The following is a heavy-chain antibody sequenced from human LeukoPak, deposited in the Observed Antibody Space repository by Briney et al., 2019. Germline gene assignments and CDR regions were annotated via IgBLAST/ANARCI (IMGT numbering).Heavy chain of an antibody. CDR1: GFTFSGYW. D-gene: IGHD2-2*01. V-gene: IGHV3-74*01. CDR2: INSDGSST. CDR3: ARDRGTTSSSGWYFDP. Sequence: GGSLRLSCAASGFTFSGYWMYWVRQAPGKGLVWVSLINSDGSSTNYADSVKGRFTISRDNAKNTLYLQVNSLRADDTAVYYCARDRGTTSSSGWYFDPWGRGTLVTVSS. J-gene: IGHJ2*01.